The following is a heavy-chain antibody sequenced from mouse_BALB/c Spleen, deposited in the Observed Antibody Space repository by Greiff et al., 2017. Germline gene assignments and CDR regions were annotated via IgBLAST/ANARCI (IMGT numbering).Heavy chain of an antibody. CDR3: ARDYYGSRTY. V-gene: IGHV5-4*02. J-gene: IGHJ3*01. Sequence: EVMLVESGGGLVKPGGSLKLSCAASGFTFSDYYMYWVRQTPEKRLEWVATISDGGSYTYYPDSVKGRFTISRDNAKNNLYLQMSSLKSEDTAMYYCARDYYGSRTYWGQGTLVTVSA. D-gene: IGHD1-1*01. CDR1: GFTFSDYY. CDR2: ISDGGSYT.